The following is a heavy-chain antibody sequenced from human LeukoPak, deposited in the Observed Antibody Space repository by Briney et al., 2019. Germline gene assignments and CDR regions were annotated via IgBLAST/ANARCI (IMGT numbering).Heavy chain of an antibody. V-gene: IGHV3-48*03. D-gene: IGHD3-10*01. J-gene: IGHJ4*02. CDR1: GFTFSSYE. CDR2: ISSSGSTI. Sequence: GGSLRLSCAAPGFTFSSYEMNWVRQAPGKGLEWVSYISSSGSTIYYADSVKGRFTISRDNAKNSLYLQMNSLRAEDTAVYYCARDAPVGAMVRGVFVRWGQGTLVTVSS. CDR3: ARDAPVGAMVRGVFVR.